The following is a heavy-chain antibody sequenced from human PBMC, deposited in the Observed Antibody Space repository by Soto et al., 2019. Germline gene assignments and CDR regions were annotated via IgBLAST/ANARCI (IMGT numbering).Heavy chain of an antibody. CDR1: GGTVSSYA. J-gene: IGHJ5*02. Sequence: GASVKVSCKASGGTVSSYAISWVRQAPGQGLEWMGGIIPIFGTANYAQKFQGRVTITADESTSTAYMELSSLRSEDTAVYYCARDKIVGATRRIWFDPWGQGTLVTVSS. CDR2: IIPIFGTA. V-gene: IGHV1-69*13. CDR3: ARDKIVGATRRIWFDP. D-gene: IGHD1-26*01.